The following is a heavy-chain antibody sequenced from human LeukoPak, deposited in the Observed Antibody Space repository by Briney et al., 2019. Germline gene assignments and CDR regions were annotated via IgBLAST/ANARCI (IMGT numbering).Heavy chain of an antibody. CDR1: GGVFTTYA. J-gene: IGHJ4*02. Sequence: SVKVSCKASGGVFTTYAISWVRQAPGQGLEWMGGIIPFLGTINYAQKFQGRVTITADEPTRTAYMELTYLRSDDTAVYYCTIIPNVILFTHYFEYWGQGTLVTVSS. D-gene: IGHD2-21*01. V-gene: IGHV1-69*13. CDR3: TIIPNVILFTHYFEY. CDR2: IIPFLGTI.